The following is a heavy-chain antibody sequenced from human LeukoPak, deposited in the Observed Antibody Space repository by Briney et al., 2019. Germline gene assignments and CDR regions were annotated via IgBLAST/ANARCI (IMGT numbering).Heavy chain of an antibody. CDR2: TNHSGST. V-gene: IGHV4-34*01. CDR1: GGSFSGYY. D-gene: IGHD6-13*01. J-gene: IGHJ4*02. CDR3: ARGHRVYSSSWYRDY. Sequence: PETLSLTCAVYGGSFSGYYWSWIRQPPGKGLEWIGETNHSGSTNYNPSLKSRVTISVDTSKNQFSLKLSSVTAADTAVYYCARGHRVYSSSWYRDYWGQGTLVTVSS.